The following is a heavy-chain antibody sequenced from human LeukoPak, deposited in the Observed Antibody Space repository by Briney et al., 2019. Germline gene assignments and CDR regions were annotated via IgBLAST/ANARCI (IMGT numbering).Heavy chain of an antibody. J-gene: IGHJ4*02. CDR3: ARDPSNSSGYHAHSDS. CDR1: GYTFTSYY. Sequence: GASVKVSCKASGYTFTSYYMHWVRQAPGQGLEWMGWISCYNGDTIYAQNVQGRVTMTTDASTRTVYIELRNLGSDDTAIYYCARDPSNSSGYHAHSDSWGQGTLVTVSS. V-gene: IGHV1-18*04. D-gene: IGHD3-22*01. CDR2: ISCYNGDT.